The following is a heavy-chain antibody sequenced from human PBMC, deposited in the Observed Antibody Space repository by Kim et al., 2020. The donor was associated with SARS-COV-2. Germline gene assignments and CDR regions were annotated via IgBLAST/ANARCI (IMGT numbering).Heavy chain of an antibody. CDR1: GYSISSGYY. CDR3: ANRGYSYGAMFDY. J-gene: IGHJ4*02. D-gene: IGHD5-18*01. CDR2: IYHSGST. Sequence: SETLSLTCTVSGYSISSGYYWGWIRQPPGKGLEWIGSIYHSGSTYYNPSLKSRVTISVDTSKNQFSLKLSSVTAADTAVYYCANRGYSYGAMFDYWGQGTLVTVSS. V-gene: IGHV4-38-2*02.